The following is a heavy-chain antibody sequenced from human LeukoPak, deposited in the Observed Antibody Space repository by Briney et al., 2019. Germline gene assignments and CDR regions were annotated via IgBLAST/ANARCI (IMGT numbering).Heavy chain of an antibody. Sequence: GGSLRLSCAASGFNVSSNYMTWIRQAPGKGLEWVSLIYGADAAYYAESVRGRFMISRDNLKNTLFLQMNSLRDEDTALYYCVTSTGQQFIPYDYWGQGTHVTVSS. CDR2: IYGADAA. D-gene: IGHD6-13*01. CDR3: VTSTGQQFIPYDY. CDR1: GFNVSSNY. J-gene: IGHJ4*02. V-gene: IGHV3-66*02.